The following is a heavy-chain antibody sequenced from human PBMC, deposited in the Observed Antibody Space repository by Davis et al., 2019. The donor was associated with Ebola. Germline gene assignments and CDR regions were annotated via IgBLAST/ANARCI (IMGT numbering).Heavy chain of an antibody. V-gene: IGHV3-30-3*01. Sequence: GESLKTSCAASGFTFNIYGMHWVRQAPDKGLQWVATISYDGARTYYPDSVKGRFTISRDSSENTLYLQMNSLRAEDTAVYYCAREREGRANTYVYDAFDMWGQGTTVTVSA. CDR3: AREREGRANTYVYDAFDM. CDR2: ISYDGART. CDR1: GFTFNIYG. J-gene: IGHJ3*02. D-gene: IGHD5-12*01.